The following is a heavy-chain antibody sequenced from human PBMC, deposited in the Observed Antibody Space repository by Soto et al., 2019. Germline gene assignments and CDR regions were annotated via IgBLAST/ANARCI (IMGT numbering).Heavy chain of an antibody. J-gene: IGHJ4*02. Sequence: VQLLESGGGLVQPGGSLRLSCAASGFTFSSYAMSWVRQAPGKGLEWVSAISGSGGSTYYADSVKGRFTISRDNSKNTLYLQMNSLRAEDTAVYYCALRYPPYYDFWSGYYKGYYFDYWGQGTLVTVSS. CDR3: ALRYPPYYDFWSGYYKGYYFDY. CDR2: ISGSGGST. CDR1: GFTFSSYA. V-gene: IGHV3-23*01. D-gene: IGHD3-3*01.